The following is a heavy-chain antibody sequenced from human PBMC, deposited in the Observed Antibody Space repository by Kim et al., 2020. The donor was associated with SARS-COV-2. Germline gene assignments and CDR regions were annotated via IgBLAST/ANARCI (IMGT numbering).Heavy chain of an antibody. CDR1: GGFISSGSYY. CDR2: ISHSEST. V-gene: IGHV4-39*01. Sequence: SETLSLTCTVSGGFISSGSYYWGWIRQPQGKGLEWIGSISHSESTYYNPSLTSRVTISVDTSKNQFSLKLSSLTATDTAVYNCARHSGTYFDSFDYWGQGTLVIVSS. D-gene: IGHD1-26*01. CDR3: ARHSGTYFDSFDY. J-gene: IGHJ4*02.